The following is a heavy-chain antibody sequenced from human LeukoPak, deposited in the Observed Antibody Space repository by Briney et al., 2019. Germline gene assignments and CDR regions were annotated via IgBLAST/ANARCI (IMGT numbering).Heavy chain of an antibody. CDR3: ARGRLDAFDL. Sequence: GGSLRLSCAASGFTASSNYMSWVRQAPGKGLEWVSVIYSGGNTYYADFVKGRFTISRDNSKNTMFLQMNGLRAEDTAVFYCARGRLDAFDLWGQGTMVTVSS. V-gene: IGHV3-53*01. J-gene: IGHJ3*01. D-gene: IGHD6-19*01. CDR1: GFTASSNY. CDR2: IYSGGNT.